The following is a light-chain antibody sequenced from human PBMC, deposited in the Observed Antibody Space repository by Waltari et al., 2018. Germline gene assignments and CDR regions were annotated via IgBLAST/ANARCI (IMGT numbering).Light chain of an antibody. CDR1: QSLVHSDGNTY. V-gene: IGKV2-30*02. J-gene: IGKJ1*01. CDR3: MQGIHWPPWT. CDR2: KVS. Sequence: MTQSPLSLPVTLGQPASISCRSSQSLVHSDGNTYLNWFQQRPGQSPRRLIYKVSNRDSGVPDRFSGSGSGTDFTLKISRVEAEDVGVYYCMQGIHWPPWTFGQGTKVEIK.